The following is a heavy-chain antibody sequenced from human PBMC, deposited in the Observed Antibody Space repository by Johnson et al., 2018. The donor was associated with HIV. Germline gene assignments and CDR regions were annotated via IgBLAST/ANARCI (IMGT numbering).Heavy chain of an antibody. V-gene: IGHV3-30*01. J-gene: IGHJ3*02. D-gene: IGHD2-15*01. CDR1: GSIFSDHY. CDR2: ISYDGSYK. CDR3: AKEGRGGAFDI. Sequence: VRLVESGGGLVRPGGSLRLSCAASGSIFSDHYMNWVRQAPGKGLEWVAVISYDGSYKYYADSVKGRFTISRDNSKNTLYLQMNSLRAEDTAVYYCAKEGRGGAFDIWGQGTMVTVSS.